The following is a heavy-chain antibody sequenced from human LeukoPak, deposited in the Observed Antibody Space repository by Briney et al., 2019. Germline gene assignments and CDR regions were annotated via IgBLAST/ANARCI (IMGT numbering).Heavy chain of an antibody. CDR1: GGSFSGYY. J-gene: IGHJ4*02. V-gene: IGHV4-34*01. CDR2: INHSGST. D-gene: IGHD6-13*01. Sequence: SETLSLTCAVYGGSFSGYYWSWIRQPPGKGLEWIGEINHSGSTNYNPSLKSRVTISVDTSKNQFSLKLSSVTAADTAVYYCAREPRPEGIAAAGSRYYFDYWGQGTLVTVSS. CDR3: AREPRPEGIAAAGSRYYFDY.